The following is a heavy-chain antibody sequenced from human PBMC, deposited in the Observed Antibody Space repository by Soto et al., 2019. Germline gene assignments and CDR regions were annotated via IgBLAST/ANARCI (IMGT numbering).Heavy chain of an antibody. CDR2: ISGSGGST. V-gene: IGHV3-23*01. J-gene: IGHJ4*02. CDR3: AKESPVDIVVVVAAVNFDY. D-gene: IGHD2-15*01. Sequence: EVQLLESGGGLVQPGGSLRLSCAASGFTFSSYAMSWVRQAPGKGLEWVSAISGSGGSTYYADSVKGRFTISRDNSKNTLYLQMNSLRAEDTAVYYCAKESPVDIVVVVAAVNFDYWGQGTLVTVSS. CDR1: GFTFSSYA.